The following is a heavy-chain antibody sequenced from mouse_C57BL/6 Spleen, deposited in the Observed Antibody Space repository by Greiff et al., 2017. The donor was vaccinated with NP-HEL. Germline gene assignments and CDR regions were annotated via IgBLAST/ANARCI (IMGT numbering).Heavy chain of an antibody. CDR3: TRDWDCYSNYEGFAY. Sequence: VQLQESGAGLVKPGGSLKLSCAASGFTFSSYAMSWVRQTPEKRLEWVAYISSGGGYIYYADTVKGRFTISRDNARNTLYLQMCSLKSEDTSKYYCTRDWDCYSNYEGFAYWGQGTLVTVSA. CDR1: GFTFSSYA. D-gene: IGHD2-5*01. CDR2: ISSGGGYI. V-gene: IGHV5-9-1*02. J-gene: IGHJ3*01.